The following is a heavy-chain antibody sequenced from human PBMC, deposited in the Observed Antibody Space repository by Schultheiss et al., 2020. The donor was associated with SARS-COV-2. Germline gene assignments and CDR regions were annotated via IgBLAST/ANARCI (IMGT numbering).Heavy chain of an antibody. V-gene: IGHV3-13*04. Sequence: GGSLRLSCAASGFTFSSYDMHWVRQATGKGLEWVSAIGTAGDTYYQGSVKGRFTISRDNAKNSLYLQMNSLRAEDTAVYYCAGATLKIPGYVYWGQGTLVTVAS. CDR3: AGATLKIPGYVY. CDR1: GFTFSSYD. D-gene: IGHD5-12*01. J-gene: IGHJ4*02. CDR2: IGTAGDT.